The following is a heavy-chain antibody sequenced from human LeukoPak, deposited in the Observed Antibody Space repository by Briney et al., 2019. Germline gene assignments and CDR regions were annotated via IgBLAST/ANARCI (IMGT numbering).Heavy chain of an antibody. D-gene: IGHD1-7*01. CDR3: ARDPPNWNYEYYYYMDV. V-gene: IGHV4-34*01. CDR2: INHSGST. J-gene: IGHJ6*03. CDR1: SGSFSGYY. Sequence: SETLPLTCAVYSGSFSGYYWSWIRQPPGKGLEWIGEINHSGSTNYNPSLKSRVTISVDTSKNQFSLKLSSVTAADTAVYYCARDPPNWNYEYYYYMDVWGKGTTVTVSS.